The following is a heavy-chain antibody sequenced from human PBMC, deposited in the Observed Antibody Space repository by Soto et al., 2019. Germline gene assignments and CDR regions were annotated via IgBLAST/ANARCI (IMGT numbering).Heavy chain of an antibody. J-gene: IGHJ3*02. CDR2: FDPEDGET. CDR1: GYTLTELS. CDR3: ATDLMVVDAFDI. Sequence: ASVKVSCKVSGYTLTELSMHWVRQAPGKGLEWKGGFDPEDGETIYAQKFQGRVTMTEDTSTDTAYIELSSLRSEDTAVYYCATDLMVVDAFDIWGQGTMVTVSS. V-gene: IGHV1-24*01. D-gene: IGHD2-8*01.